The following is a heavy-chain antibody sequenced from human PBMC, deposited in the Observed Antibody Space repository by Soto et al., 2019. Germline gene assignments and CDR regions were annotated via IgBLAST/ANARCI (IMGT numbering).Heavy chain of an antibody. D-gene: IGHD3-16*01. CDR3: ATQGLGVSSPPYFDN. V-gene: IGHV1-69*01. J-gene: IGHJ4*02. CDR2: FVPLFGTT. CDR1: GGTFSGYV. Sequence: QLVQSGSEVKKPGSSVKVSCQASGGTFSGYVVTWVRQAPGQGLEWMGEFVPLFGTTNYAQRFSGRITITAEESTSTAYMELSSLRSDDTAVYYCATQGLGVSSPPYFDNWGQGTLVTVSS.